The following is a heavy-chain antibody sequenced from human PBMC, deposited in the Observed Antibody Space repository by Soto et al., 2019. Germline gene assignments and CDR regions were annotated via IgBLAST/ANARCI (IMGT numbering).Heavy chain of an antibody. Sequence: PSETLSLTCTVSGGSISSSGYYWGWIRQPPGKGLEWIGSIYYSGSTYYNPSLKSRVTISVDTSKSQFSLKRSSVTAADTAVYFCARGTGASYYYYMDVWGKGSTVTVSS. D-gene: IGHD1-1*01. CDR2: IYYSGST. CDR3: ARGTGASYYYYMDV. CDR1: GGSISSSGYY. V-gene: IGHV4-39*01. J-gene: IGHJ6*03.